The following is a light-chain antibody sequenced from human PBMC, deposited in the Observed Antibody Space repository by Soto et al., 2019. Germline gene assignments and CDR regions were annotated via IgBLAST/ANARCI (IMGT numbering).Light chain of an antibody. CDR3: TSYTTSSPYLV. CDR2: DVT. J-gene: IGLJ3*02. V-gene: IGLV2-14*03. Sequence: QSVLTQPASVSGSPGQSITISCTGTSSDVGGYNYVSWYQHHPGKAPKLMIYDVTNRPSGVSNRFSGSQSGNTASLTISGRQAEDEADYYCTSYTTSSPYLVFGGGTKLTVL. CDR1: SSDVGGYNY.